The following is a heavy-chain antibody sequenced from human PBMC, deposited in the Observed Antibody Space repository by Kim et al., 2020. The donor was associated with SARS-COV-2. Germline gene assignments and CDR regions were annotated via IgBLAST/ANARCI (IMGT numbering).Heavy chain of an antibody. V-gene: IGHV3-30*18. CDR1: GFTFSSYG. D-gene: IGHD4-17*01. Sequence: GGSLRLSCAASGFTFSSYGMHWVRQAPGKVLEWVAVISYDGNNKYYADSVKGRFTISRDNIRDTLYLQMNSLRTEDTAVYYCAKDQYRTVTIRYYYGMDVWGQGTTVTVSS. CDR3: AKDQYRTVTIRYYYGMDV. CDR2: ISYDGNNK. J-gene: IGHJ6*02.